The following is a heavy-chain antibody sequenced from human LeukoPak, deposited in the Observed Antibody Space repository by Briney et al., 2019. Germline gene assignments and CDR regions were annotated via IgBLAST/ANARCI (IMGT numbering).Heavy chain of an antibody. Sequence: ASVKVSCKVSGYTLTELSMHWVRQAPGKGLEWMGGFDPADGETIYAQKFQGRVSMTEDTSTDTVYMELSSLRSEDTAVYYCANLLLEIAVGSGVHGRDVWGQGTTVTVSS. J-gene: IGHJ6*02. CDR3: ANLLLEIAVGSGVHGRDV. CDR1: GYTLTELS. V-gene: IGHV1-24*01. CDR2: FDPADGET. D-gene: IGHD2-2*01.